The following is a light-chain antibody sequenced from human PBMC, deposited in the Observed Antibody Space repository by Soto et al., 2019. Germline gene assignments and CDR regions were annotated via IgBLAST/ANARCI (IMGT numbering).Light chain of an antibody. Sequence: DIQMTQSPSSLSASVGDRVTITCRASQGISHYLAWYQQKPGKVPKLLIYAASTLQSGVPSRFSGSGSGTDFTLAISSLQSEDVATYYCQKYNSAPHTFGQGTKVEIK. CDR2: AAS. CDR3: QKYNSAPHT. J-gene: IGKJ1*01. V-gene: IGKV1-27*01. CDR1: QGISHY.